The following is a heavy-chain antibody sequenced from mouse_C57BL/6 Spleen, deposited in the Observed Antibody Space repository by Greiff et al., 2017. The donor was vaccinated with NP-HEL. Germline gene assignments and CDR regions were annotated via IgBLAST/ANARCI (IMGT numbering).Heavy chain of an antibody. J-gene: IGHJ1*03. Sequence: VMLVESGPGLVAPSQSLSITCTVSGFSLTSYGVSWVRQPPGKGLEWLGVIWGDGSTNYHSALISRLSISKDNSKSQVFLKLNSLQTDDTATYYCAKPARGFITTVVDLYFDVWGTGTTVTVSS. CDR3: AKPARGFITTVVDLYFDV. V-gene: IGHV2-3*01. CDR2: IWGDGST. CDR1: GFSLTSYG. D-gene: IGHD1-1*01.